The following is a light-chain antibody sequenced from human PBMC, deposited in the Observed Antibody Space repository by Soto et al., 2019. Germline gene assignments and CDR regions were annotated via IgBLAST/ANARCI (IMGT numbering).Light chain of an antibody. CDR3: QHYGSSPAYA. CDR2: PAS. CDR1: QSLSRTS. J-gene: IGKJ4*01. Sequence: EIVLTQSPGTLSLSPGERATLFCRASQSLSRTSLAWYQQKPGQAPRLLIYPASSRAPGVPDRFSGSGTGTDFTITISRLEPEDFAVYYCQHYGSSPAYAFGEGTKLEI. V-gene: IGKV3-20*01.